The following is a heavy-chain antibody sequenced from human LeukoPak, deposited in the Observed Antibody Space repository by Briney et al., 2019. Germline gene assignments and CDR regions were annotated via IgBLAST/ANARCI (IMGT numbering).Heavy chain of an antibody. CDR3: ARDGVALNDLDH. D-gene: IGHD5-12*01. V-gene: IGHV3-11*01. CDR1: GFTFSDYF. J-gene: IGHJ4*02. CDR2: ITASGDVI. Sequence: SGGSLRLSCAASGFTFSDYFMNWVRQPPGEGLEWISSITASGDVIYYADSVKGRFTISRDNAKNSLYLQMSSLSAEDTAVYYCARDGVALNDLDHWGQGTLVTVSS.